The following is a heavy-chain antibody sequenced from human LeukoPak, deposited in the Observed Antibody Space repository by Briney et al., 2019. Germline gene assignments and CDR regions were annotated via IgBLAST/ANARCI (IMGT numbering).Heavy chain of an antibody. D-gene: IGHD2-2*01. CDR1: GFTFSSYG. CDR2: MRYDGSNK. Sequence: QPGGSLRLSCAASGFTFSSYGMHWVRQAPGKGLEWVAFMRYDGSNKYYADSVKGRFTISRDNSKNTLYLQMNSLRAEDTAVYYCAKELSTARIYYFDYWGQGTLVTVSS. V-gene: IGHV3-30*02. J-gene: IGHJ4*02. CDR3: AKELSTARIYYFDY.